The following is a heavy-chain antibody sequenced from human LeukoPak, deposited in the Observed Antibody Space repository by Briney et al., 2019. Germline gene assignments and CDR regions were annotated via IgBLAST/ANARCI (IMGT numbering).Heavy chain of an antibody. CDR3: AREGKYYYGSGSYGEFDP. CDR2: INPNSGGT. CDR1: GYTFTGYY. J-gene: IGHJ5*02. Sequence: WASVKVSCKASGYTFTGYYMHWVRQAPGQGLEWMGRINPNSGGTNYAQKFQGRVTMTRDTSISTAYMELSRLRSDDTAVYYCAREGKYYYGSGSYGEFDPWGQGTLVTVSS. D-gene: IGHD3-10*01. V-gene: IGHV1-2*06.